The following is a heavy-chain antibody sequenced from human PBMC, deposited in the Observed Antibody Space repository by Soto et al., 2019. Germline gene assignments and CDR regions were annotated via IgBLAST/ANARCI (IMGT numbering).Heavy chain of an antibody. CDR3: ARSSPYYYDSSGYYYFDY. V-gene: IGHV4-4*02. CDR1: GGSISSSNW. CDR2: IYHSGST. D-gene: IGHD3-22*01. Sequence: QVQLQESGPGLVKPSGTLSLTCAVSGGSISSSNWWSWVRQPPGKGLEWIGEIYHSGSTNYNPSLKSRVTISVDKSKNQFSLKLSSVIAADTAVYYCARSSPYYYDSSGYYYFDYWGQGTLVTVSS. J-gene: IGHJ4*02.